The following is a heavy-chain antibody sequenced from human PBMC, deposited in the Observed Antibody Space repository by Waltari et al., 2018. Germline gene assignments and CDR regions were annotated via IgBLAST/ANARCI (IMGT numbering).Heavy chain of an antibody. CDR2: IYYSGST. D-gene: IGHD6-19*01. Sequence: QLQLQESGPGLVKPSETLSLTCTVSGGSISSSSYSWGWIRQPPGKGLEWIGSIYYSGSTYYNPSLKSRVTISVDTSKNQFSLKLSSVTAADTAVYYCARQQIGEQWLVLVDYWGQGTLVTVSS. CDR3: ARQQIGEQWLVLVDY. CDR1: GGSISSSSYS. V-gene: IGHV4-39*01. J-gene: IGHJ4*02.